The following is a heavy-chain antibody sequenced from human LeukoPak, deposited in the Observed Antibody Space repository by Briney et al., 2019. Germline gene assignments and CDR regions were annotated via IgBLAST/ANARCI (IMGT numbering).Heavy chain of an antibody. CDR2: IHYSGST. V-gene: IGHV4-61*01. CDR1: GGSVRSGSYY. CDR3: ARDKGYCSSTSCYGLDY. J-gene: IGHJ4*02. D-gene: IGHD2-2*01. Sequence: PSQTLSLTCTVSGGSVRSGSYYWSWIRQPPGKGLEWIGYIHYSGSTNYNPSLESRVTISVDTSKNHFSLKLNSVTAADTAVYYCARDKGYCSSTSCYGLDYWGQGTLVTVSS.